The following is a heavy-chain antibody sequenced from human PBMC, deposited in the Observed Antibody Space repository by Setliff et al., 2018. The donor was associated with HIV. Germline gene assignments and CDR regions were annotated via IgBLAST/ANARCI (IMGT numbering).Heavy chain of an antibody. J-gene: IGHJ5*02. CDR3: ADLWELGA. D-gene: IGHD3-16*01. CDR2: TKYDGSES. CDR1: GFSVSSKY. Sequence: GSLRLSCAASGFSVSSKYMSWVRQVPGKGLEWVSNTKYDGSESYYVDSVKGRFIASTDNAKNSLFLEMNSLRDEDTAVYLCADLWELGAWGQGTLVTVSS. V-gene: IGHV3-7*03.